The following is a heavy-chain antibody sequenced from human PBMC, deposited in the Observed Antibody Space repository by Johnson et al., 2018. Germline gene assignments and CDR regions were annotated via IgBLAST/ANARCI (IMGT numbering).Heavy chain of an antibody. V-gene: IGHV3-30*03. CDR2: ISYDGSNN. CDR1: GFTFSSYA. CDR3: ARDFTTVYYYYYYMDG. J-gene: IGHJ6*03. Sequence: QVQLVQSGGGVVQPGRSLRLSCAASGFTFSSYAMHWVRQAAGKGLEWVAVISYDGSNNYYADSVKGRFTISRDNSKNTLYLQMNSLRAEDTAVYYCARDFTTVYYYYYYMDGWGKGTTVTVSS. D-gene: IGHD4-17*01.